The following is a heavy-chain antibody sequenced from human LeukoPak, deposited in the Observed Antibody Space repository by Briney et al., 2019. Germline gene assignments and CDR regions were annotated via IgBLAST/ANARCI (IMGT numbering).Heavy chain of an antibody. D-gene: IGHD3-16*01. CDR3: ARDRGGVAMDFDY. J-gene: IGHJ4*02. CDR1: GYTFNAYY. V-gene: IGHV1-2*02. Sequence: GASVKVSCKASGYTFNAYYIHWVRQAPGQGLEWMGWINPNSGGTNYAQKFQGRATMTRDTSISTAYMELSRLTSDDTAVYYCARDRGGVAMDFDYWGQGTLVTVSS. CDR2: INPNSGGT.